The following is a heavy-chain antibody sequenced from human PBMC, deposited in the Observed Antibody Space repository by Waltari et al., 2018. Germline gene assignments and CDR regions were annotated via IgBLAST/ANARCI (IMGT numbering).Heavy chain of an antibody. CDR3: ATGIAAPGIFDY. D-gene: IGHD6-13*01. V-gene: IGHV3-33*08. CDR2: IGFDGNKK. Sequence: QVQLVESGGGVVQPGRSLRLSCEASGFTFRHYGMHWVRQAPGKGLEWVTVIGFDGNKKLYVDSVKGRFTISRDNSKNTLYLQMDSLRKEDTAMYYCATGIAAPGIFDYWGRGTLVTVSS. CDR1: GFTFRHYG. J-gene: IGHJ4*02.